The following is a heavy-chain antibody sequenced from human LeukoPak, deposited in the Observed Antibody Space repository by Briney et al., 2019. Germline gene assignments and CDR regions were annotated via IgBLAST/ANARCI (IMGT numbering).Heavy chain of an antibody. CDR2: IYYSGGT. V-gene: IGHV4-59*01. CDR3: ARGSDREGDYYYMDV. Sequence: KPSETLSLTCTVSGGSISSYYWSWIRQPPGKGLEWIGYIYYSGGTNYNPSLKSRVTISVDTSKNQFSLKLSSVTAADTAVYYCARGSDREGDYYYMDVWGKGTTVTVSS. D-gene: IGHD5-24*01. CDR1: GGSISSYY. J-gene: IGHJ6*03.